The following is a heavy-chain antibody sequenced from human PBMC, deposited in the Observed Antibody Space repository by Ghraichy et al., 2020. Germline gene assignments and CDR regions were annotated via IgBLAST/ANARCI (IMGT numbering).Heavy chain of an antibody. CDR1: GGSFSGYY. Sequence: ETLSLTCAVYGGSFSGYYWSWIRQPPGKGLEWIGEINHSGSTNYNPSLKSRVTISVDTSKNQFSLKLSSVTAADTAVYYCARRPRARIAVAGTPLRFDYWGQGTLVTVSS. V-gene: IGHV4-34*01. CDR2: INHSGST. J-gene: IGHJ4*02. CDR3: ARRPRARIAVAGTPLRFDY. D-gene: IGHD6-19*01.